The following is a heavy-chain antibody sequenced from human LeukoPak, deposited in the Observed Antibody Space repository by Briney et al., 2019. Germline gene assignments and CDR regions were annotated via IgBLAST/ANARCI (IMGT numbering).Heavy chain of an antibody. CDR1: GFTFSSYS. D-gene: IGHD4-17*01. V-gene: IGHV3-21*01. J-gene: IGHJ5*02. CDR3: ARGKRTTVTNNWFDP. CDR2: ISSSSSYI. Sequence: GGSLRLSCAASGFTFSSYSMNWVRQAPGKGLERVSSISSSSSYIYYADSVKGRFTISKDNAKNSLYLQMNSLRAEDTAVYYCARGKRTTVTNNWFDPWGQGTLVTVSS.